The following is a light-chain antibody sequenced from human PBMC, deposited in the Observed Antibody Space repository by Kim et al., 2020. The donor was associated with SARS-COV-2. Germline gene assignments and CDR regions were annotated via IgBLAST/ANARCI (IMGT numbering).Light chain of an antibody. CDR2: GGS. J-gene: IGKJ4*01. CDR1: QSVTSD. V-gene: IGKV3-15*01. Sequence: VCPGERVPPSCGGSQSVTSDLAWYTQKTGQAPTLLIYGGSTRATGIPARFSGGGSGTEFTLTISTLQSEDFAVYYCQQYNNWPLTFGGGTKVDIK. CDR3: QQYNNWPLT.